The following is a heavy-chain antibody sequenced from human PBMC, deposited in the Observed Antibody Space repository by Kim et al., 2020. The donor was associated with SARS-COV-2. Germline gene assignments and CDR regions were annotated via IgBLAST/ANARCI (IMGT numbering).Heavy chain of an antibody. D-gene: IGHD3-10*01. CDR3: ARDDGFGVQLPPGYYGMDV. Sequence: SETLSLTCTVSGGSISSSSYYWGWIRQPPGKGLEWIGSIYYSGSTYYNPSLKSRVTISVDTSKNQFSLKLSSVTAADTAVYYCARDDGFGVQLPPGYYGMDVWGQGTTVTVSS. V-gene: IGHV4-39*07. J-gene: IGHJ6*02. CDR2: IYYSGST. CDR1: GGSISSSSYY.